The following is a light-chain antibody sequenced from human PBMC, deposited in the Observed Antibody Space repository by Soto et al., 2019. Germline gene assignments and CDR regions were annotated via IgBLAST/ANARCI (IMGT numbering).Light chain of an antibody. J-gene: IGKJ1*01. CDR3: QQYCSSLWT. CDR2: GAS. V-gene: IGKV3-20*01. CDR1: QSINNNY. Sequence: EIVLTQSPGTLSLSPGERATLSCRASQSINNNYLAWYHQKPGQAPRLLIYGASSRATGIPDRFSGSGSGTDFTLNFSRLETEDFAVYYCQQYCSSLWTFGQGTKVEIK.